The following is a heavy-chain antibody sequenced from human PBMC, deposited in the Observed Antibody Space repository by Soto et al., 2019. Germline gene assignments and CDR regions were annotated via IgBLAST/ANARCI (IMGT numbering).Heavy chain of an antibody. CDR2: IWYDGSNK. CDR3: AREGSFGAAAGMDV. D-gene: IGHD6-13*01. Sequence: QVQLVESGGGVVQPGRSLRLSCAASGFTFSSYGMHWVRQAPGKGLEWVAVIWYDGSNKYYADSVKGRFTISRDNSKNTLYLQMNCLRAEDTAVYYCAREGSFGAAAGMDVWGQGTTVTVSS. J-gene: IGHJ6*02. V-gene: IGHV3-33*01. CDR1: GFTFSSYG.